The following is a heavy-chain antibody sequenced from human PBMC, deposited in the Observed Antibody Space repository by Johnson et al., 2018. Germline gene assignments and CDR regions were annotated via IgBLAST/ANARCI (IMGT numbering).Heavy chain of an antibody. CDR2: ISYDGSNK. CDR3: AKDFGFGESPSFDI. CDR1: GFTFSSYG. D-gene: IGHD3-10*01. Sequence: QVELVQSGGGVVQPGRSLRLSCAASGFTFSSYGMHWVRQAPGTGLEWVAVISYDGSNKYYADSVKGRSTSSRDNYKKTLDLQMNSLRAEDTAVYYCAKDFGFGESPSFDIWGQGTMVTVSS. V-gene: IGHV3-30*18. J-gene: IGHJ3*02.